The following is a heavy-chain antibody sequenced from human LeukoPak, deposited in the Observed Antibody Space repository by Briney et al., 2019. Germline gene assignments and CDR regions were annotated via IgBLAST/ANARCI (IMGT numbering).Heavy chain of an antibody. CDR2: IIPSGGST. V-gene: IGHV1-46*01. D-gene: IGHD6-13*01. CDR1: GYTVTSYY. J-gene: IGHJ4*02. Sequence: ASVKVSCKASGYTVTSYYMHWVRQAPGQGLEWMGIIIPSGGSTTYAQKFQGRVTMTRDTSTSTVYMELSSLRTEDTAVYYCAYIAAAGERPYSIDYWGQGTLVTVSS. CDR3: AYIAAAGERPYSIDY.